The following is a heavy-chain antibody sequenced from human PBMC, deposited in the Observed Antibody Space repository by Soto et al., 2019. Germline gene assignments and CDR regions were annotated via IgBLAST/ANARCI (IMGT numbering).Heavy chain of an antibody. Sequence: GSLRLSCAASGFIFTSYSMNWVRQAPGKGLEWVSSISSSSSYIYYADSVKGRFTISRDNAKNSLYLQMSSLRAEDTAVYYCARDSGSSSDYYGMDVWGQGTTVTVSS. CDR2: ISSSSSYI. CDR1: GFIFTSYS. D-gene: IGHD6-13*01. CDR3: ARDSGSSSDYYGMDV. V-gene: IGHV3-21*01. J-gene: IGHJ6*02.